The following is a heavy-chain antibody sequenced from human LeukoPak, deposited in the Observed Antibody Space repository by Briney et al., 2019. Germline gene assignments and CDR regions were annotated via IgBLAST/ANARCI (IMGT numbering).Heavy chain of an antibody. Sequence: GGSLRLSCADSGFTFSSYWMSWVRQAPGKGLEWGANIKQDGSEKYYVDSVKGRFTISRDNAKNSLYLQMNSLRAEDTALYYCARDRSDILTGYNDAFDIWGQGTMVTVSS. CDR1: GFTFSSYW. D-gene: IGHD3-9*01. CDR2: IKQDGSEK. J-gene: IGHJ3*02. V-gene: IGHV3-7*01. CDR3: ARDRSDILTGYNDAFDI.